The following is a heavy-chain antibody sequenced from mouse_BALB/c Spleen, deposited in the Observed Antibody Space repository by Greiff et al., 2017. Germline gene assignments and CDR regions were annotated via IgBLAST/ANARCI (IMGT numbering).Heavy chain of an antibody. D-gene: IGHD1-1*01. CDR3: ARHGYGSSYGYAMDD. J-gene: IGHJ4*01. CDR1: GFTFSSYG. CDR2: ISSGGSYT. V-gene: IGHV5-6*01. Sequence: EVHLVESGGDLVKPGGSLKLSCAASGFTFSSYGMSWVRQTPDKRLEWVATISSGGSYTYYPDSVKGRFTISRDNAKNTLYLQMSSLKAEDTAMYYCARHGYGSSYGYAMDDWGQGTSVTVSS.